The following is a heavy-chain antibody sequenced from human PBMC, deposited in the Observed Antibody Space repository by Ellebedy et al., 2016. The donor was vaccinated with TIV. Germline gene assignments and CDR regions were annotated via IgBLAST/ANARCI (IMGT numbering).Heavy chain of an antibody. CDR3: AGRGY. CDR2: INHKSEGI. Sequence: GESLKISXEGSGFVFSNYAMNWVRQAPGKGLEWISYINHKSEGIGYADSVKGRFTISRDNANNSLYLQMNSLRAEDTAVYYCAGRGYWGQGTLVTVSS. V-gene: IGHV3-48*04. J-gene: IGHJ4*02. D-gene: IGHD3-10*01. CDR1: GFVFSNYA.